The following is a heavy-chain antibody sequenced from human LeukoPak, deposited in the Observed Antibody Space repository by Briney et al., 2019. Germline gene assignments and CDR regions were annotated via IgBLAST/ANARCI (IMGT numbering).Heavy chain of an antibody. V-gene: IGHV3-74*01. CDR2: IRGDGRAT. J-gene: IGHJ4*02. CDR3: AKDPVVVPAAIKSPGPGVVY. D-gene: IGHD2-2*02. Sequence: GGSLRLSCAASGFMFTDYWMHWVRQAPGKELVWVARIRGDGRATTYADSVKGRFTISRDNSKNTLYLQMNSLRAEDTAVYYCAKDPVVVPAAIKSPGPGVVYWGQGTLVTVSS. CDR1: GFMFTDYW.